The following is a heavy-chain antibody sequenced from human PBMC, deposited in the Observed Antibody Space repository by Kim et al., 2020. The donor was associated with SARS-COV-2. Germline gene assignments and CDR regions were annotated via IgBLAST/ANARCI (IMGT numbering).Heavy chain of an antibody. D-gene: IGHD3-16*02. J-gene: IGHJ6*02. CDR3: ARLFIGGGMDV. Sequence: RYSPSFQGQVTSSADKAISTGYLQWSSLKAPDTAMYYCARLFIGGGMDVWGQGTTVTVSS. V-gene: IGHV5-51*01.